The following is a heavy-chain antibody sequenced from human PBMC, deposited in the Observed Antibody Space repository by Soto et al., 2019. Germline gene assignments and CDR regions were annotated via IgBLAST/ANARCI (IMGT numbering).Heavy chain of an antibody. Sequence: ASVKVSCEACGYTFTRYGISWVRQAPGQGLEWMGWISGSNGKTNYAQKVQGRVTMTTDTSTSTAYMELRSLRSDDTAVYYCARGIAVADPYNWYDSWGQGTLVTVSS. V-gene: IGHV1-18*01. CDR1: GYTFTRYG. J-gene: IGHJ5*01. D-gene: IGHD6-13*01. CDR3: ARGIAVADPYNWYDS. CDR2: ISGSNGKT.